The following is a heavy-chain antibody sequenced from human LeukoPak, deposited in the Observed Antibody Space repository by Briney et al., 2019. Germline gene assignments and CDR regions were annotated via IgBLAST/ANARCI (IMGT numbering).Heavy chain of an antibody. Sequence: QAGGSLRLSCAASGFSFSGSAVHWVRQASGKGLEWVGRIRSKSNNYATEYAVSVEGRFTISRDDSKNTAYLQMNSLKTEDTAVYYCTKRTARLDYWGQGTLVTVSS. CDR3: TKRTARLDY. J-gene: IGHJ4*02. CDR2: IRSKSNNYAT. D-gene: IGHD2-21*02. CDR1: GFSFSGSA. V-gene: IGHV3-73*01.